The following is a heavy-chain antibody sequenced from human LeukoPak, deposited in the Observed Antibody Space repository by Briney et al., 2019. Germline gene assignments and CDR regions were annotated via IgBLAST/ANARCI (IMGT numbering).Heavy chain of an antibody. D-gene: IGHD3-22*01. CDR3: AMYDSSGGDWFDP. CDR2: INPNSGGT. CDR1: GYTFTGYC. Sequence: ASVKVSCKASGYTFTGYCMHWVRQAPGQGLEWMGRINPNSGGTNYAQKFQGRVTMTRDTSISTAYMELSRLRSDDTAVYYCAMYDSSGGDWFDPWGQGTLVTVSS. J-gene: IGHJ5*02. V-gene: IGHV1-2*06.